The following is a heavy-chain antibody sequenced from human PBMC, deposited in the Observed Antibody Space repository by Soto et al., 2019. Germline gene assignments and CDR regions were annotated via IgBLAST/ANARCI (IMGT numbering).Heavy chain of an antibody. D-gene: IGHD3-9*01. CDR3: ARDRQTDLRYFDWLPPRYYYYGMDV. V-gene: IGHV4-34*01. CDR1: GGSFSGYY. Sequence: PSETLSLTCAVYGGSFSGYYWSWIRQPPGKGLEWIGEINHSGSTNYNPSLKSRVTISVDTSKNQFSLKLSSVTAADTAVYYCARDRQTDLRYFDWLPPRYYYYGMDVWGQGTTVTVSS. J-gene: IGHJ6*02. CDR2: INHSGST.